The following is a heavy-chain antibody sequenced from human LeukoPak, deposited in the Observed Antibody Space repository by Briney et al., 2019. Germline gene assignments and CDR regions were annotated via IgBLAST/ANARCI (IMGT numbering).Heavy chain of an antibody. CDR3: SRESGAFCPFGY. CDR1: GGSFSGYY. CDR2: INHSGST. Sequence: SETLSLTCAVYGGSFSGYYWSWIHQPPGKGLEWIGEINHSGSTNYNPSLNGRVTMSLDESRNQLPLNLTSVTAADTAIYYCSRESGAFCPFGYWGQGTLVIVPP. J-gene: IGHJ4*02. V-gene: IGHV4-34*01. D-gene: IGHD1-26*01.